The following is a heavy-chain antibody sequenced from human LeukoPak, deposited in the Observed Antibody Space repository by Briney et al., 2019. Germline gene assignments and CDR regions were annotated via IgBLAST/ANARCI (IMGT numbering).Heavy chain of an antibody. CDR3: ARGSLYYDSGRPDY. Sequence: SETLSLTCAVYGGSFSGYYWSWIRQPPGKGLEWIGEINHSGSTNYNPSLKSRVPISVDTSKNQFSLKMSSVTAADTAVYYCARGSLYYDSGRPDYWGQGTLVTVSS. D-gene: IGHD3-22*01. V-gene: IGHV4-34*01. CDR2: INHSGST. J-gene: IGHJ4*02. CDR1: GGSFSGYY.